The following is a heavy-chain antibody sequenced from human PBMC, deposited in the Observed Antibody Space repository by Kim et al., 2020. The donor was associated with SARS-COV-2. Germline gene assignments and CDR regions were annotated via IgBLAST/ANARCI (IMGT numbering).Heavy chain of an antibody. D-gene: IGHD5-12*01. J-gene: IGHJ4*02. CDR3: ARDVVHPVVATSWNGTDY. V-gene: IGHV3-21*01. Sequence: GGSLRLSCAASGFTFSSYSMNWVRQAPGKGLEWVSSISSSSSYIYYADSVKGRFTISRDNAKNSLYLQMNSLRAEDTAVYYCARDVVHPVVATSWNGTDYWGQGTLVTVSS. CDR2: ISSSSSYI. CDR1: GFTFSSYS.